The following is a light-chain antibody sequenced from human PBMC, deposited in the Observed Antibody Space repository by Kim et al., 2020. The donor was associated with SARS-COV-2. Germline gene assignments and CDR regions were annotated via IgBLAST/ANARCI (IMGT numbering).Light chain of an antibody. CDR1: QSIASH. Sequence: SASIGDRVTITCRASQSIASHLNWYQQKPGKAPKVLIYAASSLQSEVPSRFSGSGSGTDFTLTITNLQPEDSGTYYCQQTYTTPYAFGQGTKLEI. V-gene: IGKV1-39*01. J-gene: IGKJ2*01. CDR2: AAS. CDR3: QQTYTTPYA.